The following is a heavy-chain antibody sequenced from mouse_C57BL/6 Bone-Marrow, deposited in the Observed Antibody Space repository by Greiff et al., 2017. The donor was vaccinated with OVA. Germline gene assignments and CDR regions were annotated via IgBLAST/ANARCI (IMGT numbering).Heavy chain of an antibody. CDR3: ARIYYYGSFFDY. J-gene: IGHJ2*01. Sequence: QVQLQQSGAELVRPGPSVTLSCTASGYTFTTSWIGWAKQRPGHGLEWIGDIYPGGGYTNYNEKFKGKATLTADKSSSTAYMQFSSLTSEDSAIYYCARIYYYGSFFDYWGQGTTLTVSS. CDR2: IYPGGGYT. V-gene: IGHV1-63*01. D-gene: IGHD1-1*01. CDR1: GYTFTTSW.